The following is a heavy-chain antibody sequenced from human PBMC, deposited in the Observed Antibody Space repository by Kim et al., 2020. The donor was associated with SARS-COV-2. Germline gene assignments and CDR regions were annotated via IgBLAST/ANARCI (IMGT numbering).Heavy chain of an antibody. D-gene: IGHD6-19*01. CDR3: ARDSGIAVAGNNWFDP. V-gene: IGHV3-30*01. J-gene: IGHJ5*02. Sequence: SVKGRFTISRDKSKNTLYLQMNSLRAEDTAVYYCARDSGIAVAGNNWFDPWGQGTLVTVSS.